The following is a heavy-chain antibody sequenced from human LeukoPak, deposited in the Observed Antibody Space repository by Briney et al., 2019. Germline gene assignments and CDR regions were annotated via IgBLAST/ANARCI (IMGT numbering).Heavy chain of an antibody. J-gene: IGHJ6*03. V-gene: IGHV4-4*09. Sequence: SETLSLTCTVSGGSISSYYWSWIRQPPGKGLEWIGYIYTSGSTNYNPSLKSRVTISVDTSKNQFSLKLSSVTAADTAVYYCAVSGWSYYYYYMDVWGKGTTVTVSS. CDR1: GGSISSYY. D-gene: IGHD6-19*01. CDR3: AVSGWSYYYYYMDV. CDR2: IYTSGST.